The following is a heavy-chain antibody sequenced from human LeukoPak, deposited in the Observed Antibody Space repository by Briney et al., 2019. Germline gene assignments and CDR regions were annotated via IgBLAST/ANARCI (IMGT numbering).Heavy chain of an antibody. V-gene: IGHV3-48*04. J-gene: IGHJ3*02. D-gene: IGHD2-15*01. CDR1: GFTFSSFS. CDR2: ISSSGSTI. CDR3: ARGFILGYCSGGSCYAGAFDI. Sequence: GGSLRLSCAASGFTFSSFSMNWVRQAPGKGLEWVPYISSSGSTIYYADSVKGRFTISRDNAKNSLYLQMNSLRAGDTAVYYCARGFILGYCSGGSCYAGAFDIWGQGTMVTVSS.